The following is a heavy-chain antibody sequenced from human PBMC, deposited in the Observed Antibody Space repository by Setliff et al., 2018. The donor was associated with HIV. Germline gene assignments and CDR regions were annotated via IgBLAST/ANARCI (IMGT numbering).Heavy chain of an antibody. CDR1: GDSVSGNSGS. CDR3: GRENXQLDGFDC. Sequence: TLSLTCVISGDSVSGNSGSWNWIRQAPSRGLVWLGRTYYRSKWYYQYALSLKSRISINPDTSKNQFSLQLNSVTPEDTGLYYCGRENXQLDGFDCWGQGTMVTVSS. CDR2: TYYRSKWYY. D-gene: IGHD2-2*01. V-gene: IGHV6-1*01. J-gene: IGHJ3*01.